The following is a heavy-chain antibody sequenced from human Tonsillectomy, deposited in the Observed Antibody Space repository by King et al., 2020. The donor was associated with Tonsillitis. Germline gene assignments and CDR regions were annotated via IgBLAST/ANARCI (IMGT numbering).Heavy chain of an antibody. Sequence: VQLVESGGGVVQPGGSLRLSCAASGFTFDDYAMHWVRQAPGKGLEWVSLISGDGDSAFYADSVKGRFTISRDNSKDSLYLQMNSLRTEDTALYYCANSLGAVDIWGQGTLVTPSS. D-gene: IGHD7-27*01. J-gene: IGHJ3*02. V-gene: IGHV3-43*02. CDR1: GFTFDDYA. CDR2: ISGDGDSA. CDR3: ANSLGAVDI.